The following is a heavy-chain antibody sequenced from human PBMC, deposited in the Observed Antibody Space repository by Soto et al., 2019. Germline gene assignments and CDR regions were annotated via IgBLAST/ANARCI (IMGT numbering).Heavy chain of an antibody. CDR3: ARGGIQLWWAFDI. Sequence: EVQLLESGGGLVQPGGSLRLSCAASGFTFSSYAMSWVRQAPGKGLEWVSRINSDGSSTSYADSVKGRFTISRDNAKNTLYLQMNSLRAEDTAVYYCARGGIQLWWAFDIWGQGTMVTVSS. CDR2: INSDGSST. V-gene: IGHV3-74*02. D-gene: IGHD5-18*01. CDR1: GFTFSSYA. J-gene: IGHJ3*02.